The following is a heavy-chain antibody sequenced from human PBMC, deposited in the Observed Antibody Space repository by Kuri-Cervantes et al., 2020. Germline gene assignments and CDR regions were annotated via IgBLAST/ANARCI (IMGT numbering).Heavy chain of an antibody. Sequence: GGSLRLSCAASGFTFSNYAMSWVRQTPGKGLEWVAFIHYDGINKYYVDSVKGRFTISRDNSKNTLYLQMNSLRAEDTAVYYCAKPPSLWGQGTLVTVSS. CDR2: IHYDGINK. V-gene: IGHV3-30*02. J-gene: IGHJ4*02. CDR3: AKPPSL. CDR1: GFTFSNYA.